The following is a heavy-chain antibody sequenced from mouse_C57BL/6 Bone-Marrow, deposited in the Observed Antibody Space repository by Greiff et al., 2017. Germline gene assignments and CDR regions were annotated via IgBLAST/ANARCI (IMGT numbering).Heavy chain of an antibody. J-gene: IGHJ3*01. CDR1: GFSLTSYA. CDR2: IWTGGGT. D-gene: IGHD2-1*01. V-gene: IGHV2-9-1*01. CDR3: ARNRYGNYAWFAY. Sequence: VKVVESGPGLVAPSQSLSITCTVSGFSLTSYAISWVRQPPGKGLEWLGVIWTGGGTNYNSALKSRLSISKDNSKSQVFLKMNSLQTDDTARYYCARNRYGNYAWFAYWGQGTLVTVSA.